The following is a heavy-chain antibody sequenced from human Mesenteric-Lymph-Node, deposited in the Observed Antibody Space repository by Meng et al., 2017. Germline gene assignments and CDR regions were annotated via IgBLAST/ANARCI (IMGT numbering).Heavy chain of an antibody. CDR1: GFTFSSYA. CDR2: ISYDGSNK. Sequence: GESLKISCAASGFTFSSYAMHWVRQAPGKGLEWVAVISYDGSNKYYADSVKGRFTISRDNSKNTLYLQMNSLRAEDTAVYYCARDKAATVTLDYWGQGTLVTVSS. D-gene: IGHD4-17*01. J-gene: IGHJ4*02. V-gene: IGHV3-30*01. CDR3: ARDKAATVTLDY.